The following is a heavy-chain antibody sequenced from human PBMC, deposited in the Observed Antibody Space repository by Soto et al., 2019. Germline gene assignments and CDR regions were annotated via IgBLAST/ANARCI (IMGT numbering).Heavy chain of an antibody. CDR3: ASLRDNSHYDYIWGSYRRRYFDY. CDR1: GGSFSGYY. Sequence: QVQLQQWGAGLLKPSETLSLTCAVYGGSFSGYYWSWIRQPPGKGLEWIGEINHSGSTNYNPSLKSRVTISVDTSKNQFSLKLSSVTAADTAVYYCASLRDNSHYDYIWGSYRRRYFDYWGQGTLVTVSS. CDR2: INHSGST. J-gene: IGHJ4*02. V-gene: IGHV4-34*01. D-gene: IGHD3-16*02.